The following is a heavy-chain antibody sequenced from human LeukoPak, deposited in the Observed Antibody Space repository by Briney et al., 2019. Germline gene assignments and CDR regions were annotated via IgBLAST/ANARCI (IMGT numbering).Heavy chain of an antibody. CDR1: GFTFSTYG. Sequence: GGSLRLSCAASGFTFSTYGMSWVRQAPGKGLEWVAVISYDGSNKYYADSVKGRFTISRDNSKNTLYLQMNSLRAEDTAVYYCARGTREMATSHFDYWGQGTLVTVSS. J-gene: IGHJ4*02. CDR2: ISYDGSNK. CDR3: ARGTREMATSHFDY. V-gene: IGHV3-30*03. D-gene: IGHD5-24*01.